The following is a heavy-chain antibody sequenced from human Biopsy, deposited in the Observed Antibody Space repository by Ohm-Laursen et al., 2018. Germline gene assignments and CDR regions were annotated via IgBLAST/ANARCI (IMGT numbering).Heavy chain of an antibody. CDR1: GGSVSSGSYY. CDR2: IYYSGST. D-gene: IGHD5-12*01. V-gene: IGHV4-61*01. Sequence: SETLSLTCTVSGGSVSSGSYYWSWIRQPPGKGREWIGYIYYSGSTNYNPSLKSRVTISVDTSRNQFSLKLSSVTAADTAVYYCAGRPWPNAFDIWGQGTMVTVSS. J-gene: IGHJ3*02. CDR3: AGRPWPNAFDI.